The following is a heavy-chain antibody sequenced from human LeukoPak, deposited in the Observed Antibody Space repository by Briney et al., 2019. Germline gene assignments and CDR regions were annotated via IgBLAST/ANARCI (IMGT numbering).Heavy chain of an antibody. CDR2: IESGGNT. Sequence: GGSLRLSCAASGFTVSGDYMNWVRQAPGKGLEWVSIIESGGNTYYADSVKGRFTISRDNSKNTLYLQLNSLRAEDTAVYYCAREHLGFDPWGQGALVTVSS. CDR3: AREHLGFDP. CDR1: GFTVSGDY. V-gene: IGHV3-53*01. J-gene: IGHJ5*02.